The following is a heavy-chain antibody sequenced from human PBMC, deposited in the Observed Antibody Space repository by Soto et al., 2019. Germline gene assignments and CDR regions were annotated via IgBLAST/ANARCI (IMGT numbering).Heavy chain of an antibody. CDR2: IYYSGST. CDR3: ARRSIPLYGDSYYYYYMDV. V-gene: IGHV4-61*08. CDR1: GGSISSGVYY. D-gene: IGHD4-17*01. Sequence: SETLSLTCTVSGGSISSGVYYWSWIRQHPGKGLEWIGYIYYSGSTNYNPSLKSRVTISVDTSKNQFSLKLSSVTAADTAVYYCARRSIPLYGDSYYYYYMDVWGKGTTVTVSS. J-gene: IGHJ6*03.